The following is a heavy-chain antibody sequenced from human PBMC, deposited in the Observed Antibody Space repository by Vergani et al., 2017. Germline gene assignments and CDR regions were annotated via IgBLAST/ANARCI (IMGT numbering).Heavy chain of an antibody. Sequence: EVQLLESGGGLVQPGGSLRLSCAASGFTVSSNYMSWVRQAPGKGLEWVAVIYSGGSTYYADAVKGRFTISRDNSKNSLYLQMNSLRVEDTAVYYCAKEISGTYLAGFDYWGQGTLVTVSS. V-gene: IGHV3-53*01. CDR1: GFTVSSNY. D-gene: IGHD1-26*01. CDR3: AKEISGTYLAGFDY. CDR2: IYSGGST. J-gene: IGHJ4*02.